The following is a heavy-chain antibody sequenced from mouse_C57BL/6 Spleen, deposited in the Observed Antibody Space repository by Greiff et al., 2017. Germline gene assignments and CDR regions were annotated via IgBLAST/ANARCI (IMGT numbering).Heavy chain of an antibody. CDR3: ASPSSTTVVRYFDV. J-gene: IGHJ1*03. D-gene: IGHD1-1*01. CDR1: GYTFTDYY. CDR2: INPNNGGT. Sequence: EVQLQQSGPELVKPGASVKISCKASGYTFTDYYMNWVKQSHGKSLEWIGDINPNNGGTSYNQKFKGKATLTVDKSSSTAYMELRSLTSEDSAVYYFASPSSTTVVRYFDVWGTGTTVTVSS. V-gene: IGHV1-26*01.